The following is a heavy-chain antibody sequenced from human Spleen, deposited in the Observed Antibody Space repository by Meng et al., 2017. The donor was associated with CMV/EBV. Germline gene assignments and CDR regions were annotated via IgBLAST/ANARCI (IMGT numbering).Heavy chain of an antibody. D-gene: IGHD3-3*01. CDR3: AKWRSGYLNYYYGMDV. V-gene: IGHV3-23*01. Sequence: GESLKISCAASGFTFSSYAMSWVRQAPGKGLEWVSAISGSGGSTYYADSVKGRFTISRDNSKNTLYLQVNSLRAEDTAVYYCAKWRSGYLNYYYGMDVWGQGTTVTVSS. J-gene: IGHJ6*02. CDR2: ISGSGGST. CDR1: GFTFSSYA.